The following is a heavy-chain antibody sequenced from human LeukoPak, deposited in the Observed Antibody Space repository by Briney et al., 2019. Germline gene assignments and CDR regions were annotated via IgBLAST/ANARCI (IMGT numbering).Heavy chain of an antibody. Sequence: SSETLSLTCTVSGGSISSYYWSWIRQPPGKGLEWIAYISDSGSINYNPSLKSRVTISLETSKNQFSLKLSSVTAADTAVYYCAGHHPRNTVDFWGQGTLVTVSS. CDR2: ISDSGSI. CDR1: GGSISSYY. CDR3: AGHHPRNTVDF. V-gene: IGHV4-59*08. J-gene: IGHJ4*02. D-gene: IGHD2/OR15-2a*01.